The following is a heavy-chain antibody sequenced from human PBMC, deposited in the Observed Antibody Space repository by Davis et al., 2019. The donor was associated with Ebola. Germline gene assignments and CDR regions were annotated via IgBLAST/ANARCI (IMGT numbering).Heavy chain of an antibody. CDR3: AKEDYDSISRERWFDP. CDR1: GYTFTSYG. CDR2: INPSGGST. J-gene: IGHJ5*02. D-gene: IGHD3-3*01. Sequence: ASVKVSCKASGYTFTSYGISWVRQAPGQGLEWMGIINPSGGSTSYAQKFQGRVTMTRDTSTSTVYMELSSLRSEDTAVYYCAKEDYDSISRERWFDPWGQGTLVTVSS. V-gene: IGHV1-46*01.